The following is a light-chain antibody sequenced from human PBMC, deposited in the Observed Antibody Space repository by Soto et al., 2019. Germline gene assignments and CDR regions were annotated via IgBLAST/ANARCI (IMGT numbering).Light chain of an antibody. CDR3: QKYNSAPPLT. CDR1: QGISNY. Sequence: DIQMTQSPSSLSASVGDRVTITCRASQGISNYLAWYQQKPGKVPKLLIYAASTLQSGVPSRFSGSGSETDFTLTVSSLQPEDVETYYCQKYNSAPPLTFGGGKKGEIK. J-gene: IGKJ4*01. CDR2: AAS. V-gene: IGKV1-27*01.